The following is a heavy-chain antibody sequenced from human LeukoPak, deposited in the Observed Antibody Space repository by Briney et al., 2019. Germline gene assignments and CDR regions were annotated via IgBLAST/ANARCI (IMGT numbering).Heavy chain of an antibody. CDR3: ARGPRVTIFSRWFDP. V-gene: IGHV1-2*02. Sequence: ASVKVSCKASGYTFTGYYMHWVRQAPGQGLEWMGWINPNSGGTNYAQKFQGRATMTRDTSISTAYMELSRLRSDDTAVYYCARGPRVTIFSRWFDPWGQGTLVTVSS. CDR2: INPNSGGT. D-gene: IGHD3-3*01. CDR1: GYTFTGYY. J-gene: IGHJ5*02.